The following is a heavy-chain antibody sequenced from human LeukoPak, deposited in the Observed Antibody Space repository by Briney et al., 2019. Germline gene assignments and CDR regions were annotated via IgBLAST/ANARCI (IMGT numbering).Heavy chain of an antibody. CDR3: TSWGDTTAEYFQR. J-gene: IGHJ1*01. D-gene: IGHD2-21*02. Sequence: PGGSLRPSCVVSGFTFNRCWMNWVRQAPGKGLEWVAHINPDGRDTYYVDSVKGRFTISRDNAENSMYPQMNSLRVEDTAVYYCTSWGDTTAEYFQRWGQGTLVTVSS. V-gene: IGHV3-7*01. CDR1: GFTFNRCW. CDR2: INPDGRDT.